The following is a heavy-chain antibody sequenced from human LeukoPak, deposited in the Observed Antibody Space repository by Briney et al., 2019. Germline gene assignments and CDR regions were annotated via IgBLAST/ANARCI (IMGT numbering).Heavy chain of an antibody. Sequence: ASVKASCKVSGYTLTELSMHWVRQAPGKGLEWMGGFDPEDGETIYAQKFQGRVTMTEDTSTDTAYMELSSLRSEDTAVYYCATTYYYDSSGYDAFDIWGQGTMVTVSS. V-gene: IGHV1-24*01. CDR3: ATTYYYDSSGYDAFDI. CDR2: FDPEDGET. D-gene: IGHD3-22*01. CDR1: GYTLTELS. J-gene: IGHJ3*02.